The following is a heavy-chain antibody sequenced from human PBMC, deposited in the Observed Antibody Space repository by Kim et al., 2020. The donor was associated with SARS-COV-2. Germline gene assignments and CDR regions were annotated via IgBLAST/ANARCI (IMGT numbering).Heavy chain of an antibody. CDR1: GFTFSSYS. D-gene: IGHD3-10*01. V-gene: IGHV3-21*01. CDR3: ARDGNSVYYGSGSQGPPEDYYYGMDV. J-gene: IGHJ6*02. CDR2: ISSSSSYI. Sequence: GGSLRLSCAASGFTFSSYSMNWVRQAPGKGLEWVSSISSSSSYIYYADSVKGRFTISRDNAKNSLYLQMNSLRAEDTAVYYCARDGNSVYYGSGSQGPPEDYYYGMDVWGQGTTVTVSS.